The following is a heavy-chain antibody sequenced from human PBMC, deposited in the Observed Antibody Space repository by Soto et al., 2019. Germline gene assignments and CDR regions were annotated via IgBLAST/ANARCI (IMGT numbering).Heavy chain of an antibody. Sequence: GRSLRLSCSASGITFSRYSMNWVRQAPGKGLELVSSMSSGISYIYYADSVKGRFTISRDNDKNSLYLQMNSLIAEDTAVYYCGRGGASANWLCRVDYWGQGTLVTVSS. D-gene: IGHD3-9*01. CDR1: GITFSRYS. CDR3: GRGGASANWLCRVDY. CDR2: MSSGISYI. J-gene: IGHJ4*02. V-gene: IGHV3-21*01.